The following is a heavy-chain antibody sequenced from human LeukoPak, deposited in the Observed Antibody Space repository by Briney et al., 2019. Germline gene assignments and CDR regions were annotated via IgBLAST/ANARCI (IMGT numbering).Heavy chain of an antibody. CDR3: ARGNYDFWSGYSNDY. V-gene: IGHV4-61*02. J-gene: IGHJ4*02. CDR2: IYTSGST. Sequence: SETLSLTCTVSGGSISSGSYYWSWIRQPAGKGLEWIGRIYTSGSTNYNPSLKSRVTISVDTSKSQFSLKLSSVTAADTAVYYCARGNYDFWSGYSNDYWGQGTLVTVSS. D-gene: IGHD3-3*01. CDR1: GGSISSGSYY.